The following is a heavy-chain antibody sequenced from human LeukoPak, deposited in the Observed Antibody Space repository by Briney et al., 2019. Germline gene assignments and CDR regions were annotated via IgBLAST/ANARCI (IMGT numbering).Heavy chain of an antibody. J-gene: IGHJ4*02. V-gene: IGHV4-39*07. CDR1: GGSISSSSYY. CDR2: IYYSGST. Sequence: SETLSLTCTVSGGSISSSSYYWGWIRQPLGKGLEWIGSIYYSGSTYYNPSLKSRVTISVDTSKNQFSLKLSSVTVADTAVYYCARKRIPYFDYWGQGTLVTVSS. D-gene: IGHD1-1*01. CDR3: ARKRIPYFDY.